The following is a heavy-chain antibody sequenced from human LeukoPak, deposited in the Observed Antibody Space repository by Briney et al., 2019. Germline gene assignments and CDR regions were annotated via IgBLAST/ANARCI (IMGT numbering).Heavy chain of an antibody. V-gene: IGHV3-7*01. CDR3: ARDGELGSPADAFDI. Sequence: GGSQRLSCAASGFTFRSYWMTWVRQYPGKGLEWVANIKQDGSETYYADSVKGRFTISRDNAKRSLYLPMNSLRAEDTAVYYCARDGELGSPADAFDIWGQGTMVTVSS. CDR2: IKQDGSET. J-gene: IGHJ3*02. CDR1: GFTFRSYW. D-gene: IGHD1-26*01.